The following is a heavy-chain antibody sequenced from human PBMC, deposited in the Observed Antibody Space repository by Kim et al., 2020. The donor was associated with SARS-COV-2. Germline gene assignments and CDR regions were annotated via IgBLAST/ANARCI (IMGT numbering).Heavy chain of an antibody. D-gene: IGHD1-1*01. CDR1: GFTFSNYA. CDR2: FSGSGDST. J-gene: IGHJ4*02. V-gene: IGHV3-23*01. CDR3: AKGATGTNLIFDY. Sequence: GGSLRLSCAASGFTFSNYAMSWVRQTPGKGLEWVSTFSGSGDSTFYADSVKGRFTISRDNSKNTLFLQMNSLRAEDSALYYCAKGATGTNLIFDYWGQGTLVTVSS.